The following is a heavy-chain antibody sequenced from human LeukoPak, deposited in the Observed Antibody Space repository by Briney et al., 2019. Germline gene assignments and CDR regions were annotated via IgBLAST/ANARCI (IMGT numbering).Heavy chain of an antibody. D-gene: IGHD3-16*01. CDR2: INPNSGGT. J-gene: IGHJ4*02. Sequence: ASVKVSCKASGYTFTGYYMHWVRQAPGQGLEWMGWINPNSGGTNYAQKFQGRVTMTRDTSISTAYMELSSLRSEDTAVYYCARGRGTVSVFDYWGQGTLVTVSS. CDR3: ARGRGTVSVFDY. V-gene: IGHV1-2*02. CDR1: GYTFTGYY.